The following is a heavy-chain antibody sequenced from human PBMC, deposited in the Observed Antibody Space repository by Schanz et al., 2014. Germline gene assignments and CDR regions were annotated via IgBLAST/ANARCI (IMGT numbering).Heavy chain of an antibody. V-gene: IGHV1-18*01. CDR1: GYTFTDYG. Sequence: QVQLVQSGAEVKKPGPSVKVSCKASGYTFTDYGVIWVRQAPGQGLEWMGWISTSNGNTNYAQKLQGRVTMTRNTSISTAYMELSSLRSEDTAVYYCARLGTGMAVAGSVIDSYYYYMDVWGEGTTVTVSS. CDR3: ARLGTGMAVAGSVIDSYYYYMDV. J-gene: IGHJ6*03. CDR2: ISTSNGNT. D-gene: IGHD6-19*01.